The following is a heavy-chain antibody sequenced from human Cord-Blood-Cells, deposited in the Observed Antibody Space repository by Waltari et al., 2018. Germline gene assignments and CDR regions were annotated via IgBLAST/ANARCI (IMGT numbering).Heavy chain of an antibody. Sequence: QVQLVQSGAEVKKPGASVKVSCKASGYTFTGSYRNWVRQAPGQGLEWMGWINPNSNGTNYAQKFQGRVTMTRDTSISTAYMELSRLRSDDTAVYYCARVDYCSGGSCYYFQHWGQGTLVTVSS. CDR1: GYTFTGSY. J-gene: IGHJ1*01. V-gene: IGHV1-2*02. CDR2: INPNSNGT. CDR3: ARVDYCSGGSCYYFQH. D-gene: IGHD2-15*01.